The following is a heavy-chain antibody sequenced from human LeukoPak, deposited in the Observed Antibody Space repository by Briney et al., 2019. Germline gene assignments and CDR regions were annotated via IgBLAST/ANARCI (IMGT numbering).Heavy chain of an antibody. CDR2: IYYSGST. J-gene: IGHJ4*02. Sequence: SETLSLTCTVSGGSISSYYWSWIRQPPGKGLEWIGYIYYSGSTNYNPSLKSRVTISVDTSKNQFSLKLSSVTAADTAVYYCARGRRVSDYYGSGSYYKRGYYFDYWGQGTLVTVSS. CDR1: GGSISSYY. CDR3: ARGRRVSDYYGSGSYYKRGYYFDY. V-gene: IGHV4-59*01. D-gene: IGHD3-10*01.